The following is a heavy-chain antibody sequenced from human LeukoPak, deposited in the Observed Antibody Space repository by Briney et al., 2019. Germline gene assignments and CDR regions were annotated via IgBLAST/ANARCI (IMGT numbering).Heavy chain of an antibody. V-gene: IGHV5-51*01. J-gene: IGHJ3*01. CDR1: GYSFSIHC. CDR3: ARHPMGGYYVSTGTPMDAFDV. Sequence: GESLKISCQGSGYSFSIHCFGWVRQAPGKGLEWMGGICPGDSDGRYSPSFQGRVKVSVDKSFSTVYVQWNNLKTSDTAMYYCARHPMGGYYVSTGTPMDAFDVWGQGTLISVSS. D-gene: IGHD3-10*02. CDR2: ICPGDSDG.